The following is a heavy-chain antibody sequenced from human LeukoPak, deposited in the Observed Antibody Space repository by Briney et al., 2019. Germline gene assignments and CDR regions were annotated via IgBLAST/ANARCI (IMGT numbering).Heavy chain of an antibody. D-gene: IGHD6-13*01. CDR1: GFTSSNYA. J-gene: IGHJ4*02. V-gene: IGHV3-23*01. CDR2: ISGGGGNT. CDR3: AKEERAAAGRDFEY. Sequence: PGGSLRLSCAASGFTSSNYAMSWVRQAPGQGLEWVSSISGGGGNTYYADSVKGRFTISRDNSKNTVDLQMNSLRAEDTAVYYCAKEERAAAGRDFEYWGQGILVTVSS.